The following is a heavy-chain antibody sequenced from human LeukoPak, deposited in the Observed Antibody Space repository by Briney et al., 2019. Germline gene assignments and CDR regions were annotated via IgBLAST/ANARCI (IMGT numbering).Heavy chain of an antibody. CDR3: ARDLPYCSSTSCYVSDY. CDR2: INPNSGGT. V-gene: IGHV1-2*02. CDR1: GYTFTGYY. J-gene: IGHJ4*02. D-gene: IGHD2-2*01. Sequence: ASVKVSCKASGYTFTGYYMHWVRQAPGQGREWMGWINPNSGGTNYAQKFQGRVTMTRDTSISTAYMELSRLRSDDTAVYYCARDLPYCSSTSCYVSDYWGQGTLVTVSS.